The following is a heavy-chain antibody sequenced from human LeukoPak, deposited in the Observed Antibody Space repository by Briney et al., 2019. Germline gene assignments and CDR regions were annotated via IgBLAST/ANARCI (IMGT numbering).Heavy chain of an antibody. Sequence: SETLSLTCAVYGGSFSGYYWSWIRQPPGKGLEWIGEINHSGSTNYNPSLKSRVTISVDTSKNQFSLKLSSVTAADTAVYYRAKLPRGDYYYYYMDVWGKGTTVTVSS. CDR3: AKLPRGDYYYYYMDV. D-gene: IGHD3-10*01. J-gene: IGHJ6*03. CDR2: INHSGST. CDR1: GGSFSGYY. V-gene: IGHV4-34*01.